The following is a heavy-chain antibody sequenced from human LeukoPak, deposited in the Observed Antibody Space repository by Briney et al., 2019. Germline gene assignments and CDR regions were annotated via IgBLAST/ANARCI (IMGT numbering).Heavy chain of an antibody. D-gene: IGHD3-22*01. Sequence: GASVKVSCKASVYTFTGYYMHWVRQTPGQGLEWMGWINPNSGGTNYAQKFQGRVTMTRDTSISTAYMELSRLRSDDTAVYYCARVYDSSGFSVYWGQGTLVTVSS. CDR2: INPNSGGT. CDR1: VYTFTGYY. V-gene: IGHV1-2*02. J-gene: IGHJ4*02. CDR3: ARVYDSSGFSVY.